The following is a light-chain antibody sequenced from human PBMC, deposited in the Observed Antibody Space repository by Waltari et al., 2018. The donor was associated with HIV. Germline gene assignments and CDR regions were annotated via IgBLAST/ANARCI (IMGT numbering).Light chain of an antibody. CDR1: NIGSKS. CDR3: QVWDSSSDLSWV. Sequence: SYVLTQPPSVSVAPGKTARITCGGNNIGSKSVHWYQQKPGQAPVLVIYYDSDRPLGIPERFSGSNSGNTATLTISRVEAGDEADYYCQVWDSSSDLSWVFGGGTKLTVL. CDR2: YDS. J-gene: IGLJ3*02. V-gene: IGLV3-21*04.